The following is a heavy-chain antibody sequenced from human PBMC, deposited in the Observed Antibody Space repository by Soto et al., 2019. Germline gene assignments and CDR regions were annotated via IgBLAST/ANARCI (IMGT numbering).Heavy chain of an antibody. CDR1: GGTFSSYA. CDR2: IIPIFGTA. J-gene: IGHJ5*02. V-gene: IGHV1-69*13. D-gene: IGHD3-10*01. Sequence: SVKVSCKASGGTFSSYAISWVRQAPGQGLEWMGGIIPIFGTANYAQKFQGRVTITADESTSTAYMELSSLRSDDTAVYYCARDISVRGVITHNWFDPWGQGTLVTVSS. CDR3: ARDISVRGVITHNWFDP.